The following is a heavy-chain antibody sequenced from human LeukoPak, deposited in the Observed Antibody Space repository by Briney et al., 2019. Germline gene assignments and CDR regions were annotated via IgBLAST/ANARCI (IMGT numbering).Heavy chain of an antibody. CDR2: ISGSGGST. D-gene: IGHD2-2*01. J-gene: IGHJ6*03. V-gene: IGHV3-23*01. Sequence: GGSLRLSCAASGFTFSSYAMSWVRQAPGKGLECVSAISGSGGSTYYADSVKGRFTISRDNSKNTLYLQINSLRAEDTAVYYCAKSYQLPLRYYYYYMDVWGKGTTVTISS. CDR3: AKSYQLPLRYYYYYMDV. CDR1: GFTFSSYA.